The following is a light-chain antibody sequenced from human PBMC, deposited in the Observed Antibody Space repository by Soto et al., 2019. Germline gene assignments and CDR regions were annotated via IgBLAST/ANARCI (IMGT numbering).Light chain of an antibody. Sequence: EIHMTQSPSTLAPSVGNRVNIIWXASQSISSWLAWYQQKPGKAPKRLIYAASSLQSGAPSRFSGSGSGTEFTLTISSLQPEDFATYYCLQHNSYPVTFGPGTKVDIK. V-gene: IGKV1-5*02. J-gene: IGKJ3*01. CDR2: AAS. CDR3: LQHNSYPVT. CDR1: QSISSW.